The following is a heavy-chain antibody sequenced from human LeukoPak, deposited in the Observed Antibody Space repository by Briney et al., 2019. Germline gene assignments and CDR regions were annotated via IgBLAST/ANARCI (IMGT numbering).Heavy chain of an antibody. CDR1: GFSLSTSGMR. D-gene: IGHD3-22*01. J-gene: IGHJ4*02. CDR3: ARLRTNYYDSSGYYEAYYFDY. CDR2: IDWDDDK. V-gene: IGHV2-70*04. Sequence: ESGPTQVNPTQTLTLTCTFSGFSLSTSGMRVSWIRQPPGKALEWLARIDWDDDKSYSTSLKTRLTISKDASKNQVVLTMTNMDPVDTATYYCARLRTNYYDSSGYYEAYYFDYWGQGTLVTVSS.